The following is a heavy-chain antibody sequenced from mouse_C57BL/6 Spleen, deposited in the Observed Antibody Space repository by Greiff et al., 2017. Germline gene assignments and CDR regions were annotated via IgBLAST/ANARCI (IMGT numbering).Heavy chain of an antibody. CDR2: INPSSGYT. D-gene: IGHD2-3*01. V-gene: IGHV1-7*01. CDR3: ARSVYDSYYDAY. Sequence: VQLQQSGAELAKPGASVKLSCKASGYTFTSYWMHWVKQRPGQGLEWIGYINPSSGYTKYNQKFKDKATLTADKSSSTAYMQLISLPYDDSTVYYCARSVYDSYYDAYWGQGTLVTVSA. J-gene: IGHJ3*01. CDR1: GYTFTSYW.